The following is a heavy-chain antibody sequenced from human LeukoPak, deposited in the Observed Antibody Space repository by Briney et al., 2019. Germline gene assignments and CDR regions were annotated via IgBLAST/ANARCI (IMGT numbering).Heavy chain of an antibody. J-gene: IGHJ4*02. D-gene: IGHD6-13*01. CDR3: ARKYSSSWADY. CDR1: GYRFTDYY. Sequence: GASGKVSCKASGYRFTDYYIQWVRQAPGQGLEWMGWINLKSGVTQYSKKFQGRVTMTRDTSITTAYMEVSRLTSDDTAVYYCARKYSSSWADYWGQGTLVTVSS. V-gene: IGHV1-2*02. CDR2: INLKSGVT.